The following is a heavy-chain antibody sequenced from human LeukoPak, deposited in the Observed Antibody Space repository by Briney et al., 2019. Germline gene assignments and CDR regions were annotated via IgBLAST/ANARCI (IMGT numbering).Heavy chain of an antibody. CDR3: ARAGVVPAAPGAFDI. J-gene: IGHJ3*02. CDR1: GGSFSGYY. D-gene: IGHD2-2*01. CDR2: INHSGST. V-gene: IGHV4-34*01. Sequence: SETLSLTCAVYGGSFSGYYWSWTRQPPGKALEWIGEINHSGSTNYNPSLKSRVTISVDTSKNQFSLKLSSVTAADTAVYYCARAGVVPAAPGAFDIWGQGTMVTVSS.